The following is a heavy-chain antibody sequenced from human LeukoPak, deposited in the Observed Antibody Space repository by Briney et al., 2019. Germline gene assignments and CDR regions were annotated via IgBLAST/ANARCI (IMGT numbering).Heavy chain of an antibody. CDR2: IKQDGSEK. Sequence: GGSLRLSCAASGFTFSSYWMSWVRQAPGKGLEWVANIKQDGSEKYYVDSVKGRFTISRDNAKNTLYLQMNSLRAEDTAVYYCARDFGYYDFWSGYLLMDVWGKGTTVTVSS. CDR3: ARDFGYYDFWSGYLLMDV. CDR1: GFTFSSYW. V-gene: IGHV3-7*01. J-gene: IGHJ6*04. D-gene: IGHD3-3*01.